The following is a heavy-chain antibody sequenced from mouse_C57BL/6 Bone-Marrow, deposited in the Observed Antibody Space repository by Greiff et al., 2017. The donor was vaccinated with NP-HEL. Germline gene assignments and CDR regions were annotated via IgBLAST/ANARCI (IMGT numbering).Heavy chain of an antibody. CDR3: VRQGLPRYFDV. CDR2: IRSKSNNYAT. J-gene: IGHJ1*03. V-gene: IGHV10-1*01. CDR1: GFSFNTYA. D-gene: IGHD3-3*01. Sequence: EVMLVESGGGLVQPKGSLKLSCAASGFSFNTYAMNWVRQAPGKGLEWVARIRSKSNNYATYYADSVKDRFTISRDDSESMLYLQMNNLKTEDTAMYYCVRQGLPRYFDVWGTGTTVTVSS.